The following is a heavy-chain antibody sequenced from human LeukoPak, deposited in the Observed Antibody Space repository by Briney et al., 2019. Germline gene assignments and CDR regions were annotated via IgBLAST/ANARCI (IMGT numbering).Heavy chain of an antibody. CDR1: GFTFSSYW. J-gene: IGHJ6*04. V-gene: IGHV3-74*01. Sequence: PGGSLRLSCAASGFTFSSYWMHWVRQAPGKGLVWVSRINSDGSTTNYADSVKGRFTISRDNSKKTVYLQMNSLRVDDTALYYCARWSTPYGMDVWGKGTTVTVSS. D-gene: IGHD2-2*01. CDR2: INSDGSTT. CDR3: ARWSTPYGMDV.